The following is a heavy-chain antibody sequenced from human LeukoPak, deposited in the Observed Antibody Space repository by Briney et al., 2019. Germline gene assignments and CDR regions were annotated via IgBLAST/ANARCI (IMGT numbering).Heavy chain of an antibody. J-gene: IGHJ6*02. CDR3: ARDLGPASSYGMDV. CDR1: GYTFTGYY. V-gene: IGHV1-2*06. Sequence: ASVKVSCKASGYTFTGYYMHWVRQAPGQGLEWMGRINPNSGGTNYAQKFQGRVTMTRDTSISTVYMELSGLRSEDTAVYYCARDLGPASSYGMDVWGQGTTVTVSS. D-gene: IGHD3-16*01. CDR2: INPNSGGT.